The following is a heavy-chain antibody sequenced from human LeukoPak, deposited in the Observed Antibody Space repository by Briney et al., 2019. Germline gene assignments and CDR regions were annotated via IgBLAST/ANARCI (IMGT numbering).Heavy chain of an antibody. Sequence: ASVKVSCKASGYTFTSYGISWVRQAPGQGLEWMGWISAYNGNTNYAQKLQGRVTMTTDTSTSTAYMELRSLRSDDTAVYYCARDLSDYDFWSGYSPSGYWGQGTLVTVCS. D-gene: IGHD3-3*01. CDR1: GYTFTSYG. J-gene: IGHJ4*02. V-gene: IGHV1-18*01. CDR2: ISAYNGNT. CDR3: ARDLSDYDFWSGYSPSGY.